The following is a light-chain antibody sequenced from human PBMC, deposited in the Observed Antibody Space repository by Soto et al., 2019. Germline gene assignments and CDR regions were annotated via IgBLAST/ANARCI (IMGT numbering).Light chain of an antibody. Sequence: DIQMTQSPSSLSTSDGDRVTITCRASQGISTFLNWYQQKPGKAPRLLIYAASSLESGVPSRFSGSGSGTEFILTISSLQPDDFATYYCQQYDSYSWTFDQGTKVDIK. CDR2: AAS. V-gene: IGKV1-5*01. J-gene: IGKJ1*01. CDR1: QGISTF. CDR3: QQYDSYSWT.